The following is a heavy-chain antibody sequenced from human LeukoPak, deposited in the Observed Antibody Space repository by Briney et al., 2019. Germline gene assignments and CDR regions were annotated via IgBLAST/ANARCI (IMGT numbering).Heavy chain of an antibody. J-gene: IGHJ4*02. CDR3: ARGYVRGVVKPAGYIDY. CDR1: GGSFSGYY. CDR2: INHSGST. V-gene: IGHV4-34*01. Sequence: SETLSLTCAVYGGSFSGYYWSWIRQPPGKGLEWIGEINHSGSTNYNPSLKSRATISVDTSKNQFSLKLSSVTAADTAVYYCARGYVRGVVKPAGYIDYWGQGTLVTVSS. D-gene: IGHD3-10*02.